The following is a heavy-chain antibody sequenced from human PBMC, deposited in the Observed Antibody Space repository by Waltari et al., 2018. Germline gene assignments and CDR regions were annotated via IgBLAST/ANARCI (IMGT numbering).Heavy chain of an antibody. Sequence: VQLVVSGAEVKKTGSSVNVCFKDPGCTFTGYDIYWVRQATGQGLEWMGWMNPKSGNAYSTPKFQDRVIMTTDISTSTVYMELNSLRPDDTGVYFCARGAVPGKGANWFDPWGQGTLVIVSS. V-gene: IGHV1-8*01. CDR2: MNPKSGNA. CDR3: ARGAVPGKGANWFDP. J-gene: IGHJ5*02. CDR1: GCTFTGYD. D-gene: IGHD3-16*01.